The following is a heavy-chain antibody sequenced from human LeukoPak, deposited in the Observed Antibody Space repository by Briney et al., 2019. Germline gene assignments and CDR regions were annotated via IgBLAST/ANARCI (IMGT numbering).Heavy chain of an antibody. CDR3: ARGKTRRLYCSGGSCYWFDP. D-gene: IGHD2-15*01. CDR2: IIPILGIA. Sequence: GASVKVSCKASGGTFSSYAISWVRQAPGQGLGWMGRIIPILGIANYAQKFQGRVTMTRNTSISTAHMELSSLRSEDTAVYYCARGKTRRLYCSGGSCYWFDPWGQGTLVTVSS. CDR1: GGTFSSYA. V-gene: IGHV1-69*04. J-gene: IGHJ5*02.